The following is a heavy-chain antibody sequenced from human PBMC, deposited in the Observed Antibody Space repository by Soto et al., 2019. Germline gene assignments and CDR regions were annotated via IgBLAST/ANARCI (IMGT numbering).Heavy chain of an antibody. J-gene: IGHJ3*02. CDR1: GFTFNTYA. CDR3: ARVAVPVSVNDGFGI. V-gene: IGHV3-30*14. Sequence: GGSLRLSCEASGFTFNTYAMHWVRQAPGKGLEWVAAISYDGSNEYYADSVKGRFTISRDNSKSTLYLHMNSLRPVETAVYYCARVAVPVSVNDGFGIWGQGTVVTVSS. CDR2: ISYDGSNE. D-gene: IGHD4-17*01.